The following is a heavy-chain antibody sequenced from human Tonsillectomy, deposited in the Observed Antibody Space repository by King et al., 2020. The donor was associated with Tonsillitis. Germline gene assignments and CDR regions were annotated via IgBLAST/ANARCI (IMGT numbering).Heavy chain of an antibody. D-gene: IGHD3-22*01. CDR1: GFT. J-gene: IGHJ4*02. CDR2: ISDNGNNK. V-gene: IGHV3-30-3*01. CDR3: ATFPGGYSPL. Sequence: QLVQSGGGVVQPGRSLRLSCAASGFTMHWVRQAPGKGLEWVALISDNGNNKYYADSVKGRFIISRDNSKNTLYLQMNSLRAEDTAVYYCATFPGGYSPLWGQGTLVTVSS.